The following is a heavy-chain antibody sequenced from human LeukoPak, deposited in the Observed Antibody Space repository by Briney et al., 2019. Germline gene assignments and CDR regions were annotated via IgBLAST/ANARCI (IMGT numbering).Heavy chain of an antibody. CDR3: ARTYVLFWFDP. CDR2: ISGSGGST. Sequence: GGSLRLSCAASGFTFSSYGMSWVRQAPGKGLERVSAISGSGGSTYYADSVKGRFTISRDNSKNTLYLQMNSLRAEDTAVYYCARTYVLFWFDPWGQGTLVTVSS. V-gene: IGHV3-23*01. J-gene: IGHJ5*02. D-gene: IGHD3-16*01. CDR1: GFTFSSYG.